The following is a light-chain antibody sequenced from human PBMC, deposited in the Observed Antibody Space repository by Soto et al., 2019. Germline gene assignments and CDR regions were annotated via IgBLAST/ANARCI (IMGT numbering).Light chain of an antibody. Sequence: DIQMTQSPSTLSASVGDRVTIICRASQSISSWLAWYQQKPGKAPKLLISKASNLDSGVPSRFSGSGSGTEFNLTISSLQPEDFATYYCQQYNSFIWTFGRGTKVAIK. CDR2: KAS. J-gene: IGKJ1*01. V-gene: IGKV1-5*03. CDR1: QSISSW. CDR3: QQYNSFIWT.